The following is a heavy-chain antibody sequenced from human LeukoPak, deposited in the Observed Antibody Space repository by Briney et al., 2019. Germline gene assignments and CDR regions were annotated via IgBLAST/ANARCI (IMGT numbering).Heavy chain of an antibody. CDR3: ARTGDYYGSGTHEADI. CDR2: VNWNGCRT. CDR1: GFTFDDYG. J-gene: IGHJ3*02. D-gene: IGHD3-10*01. Sequence: GGALRLSCAASGFTFDDYGMSWVRQAPGEGLEWVSGVNWNGCRTGYADSVKGRFTISRDNAKNSLYLQMKGLRGEDTALNYRARTGDYYGSGTHEADIWGQGTMVIVSS. V-gene: IGHV3-20*04.